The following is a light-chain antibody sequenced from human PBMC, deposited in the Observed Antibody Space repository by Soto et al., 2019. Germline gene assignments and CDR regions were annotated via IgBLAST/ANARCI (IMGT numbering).Light chain of an antibody. CDR3: QSYDSSLSGFYV. J-gene: IGLJ1*01. CDR1: SFNLGAGYD. CDR2: ANS. V-gene: IGLV1-40*01. Sequence: QLVLTQPPSESGAPGQRVTISCTRSSFNLGAGYDIHWYQQLQGSAPKLLIYANSNRPSGVPDRFSGSRSGTSASLPITGLQAEDEADYSCQSYDSSLSGFYVFGTGTKLTVL.